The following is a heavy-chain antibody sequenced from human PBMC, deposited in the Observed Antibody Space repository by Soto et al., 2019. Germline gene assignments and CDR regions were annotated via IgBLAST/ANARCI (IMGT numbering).Heavy chain of an antibody. CDR2: IIPIFGTA. D-gene: IGHD3-22*01. Sequence: VASVKVSCKASGGTFSSYAISWVRQAPGQGLEWMGGIIPIFGTANYAQKFQGRVTITADESTSTAYMELSSLRSEDTAVYYCARDQYYDSSVISSLDYWGQGTLVTVSS. V-gene: IGHV1-69*13. CDR1: GGTFSSYA. J-gene: IGHJ4*02. CDR3: ARDQYYDSSVISSLDY.